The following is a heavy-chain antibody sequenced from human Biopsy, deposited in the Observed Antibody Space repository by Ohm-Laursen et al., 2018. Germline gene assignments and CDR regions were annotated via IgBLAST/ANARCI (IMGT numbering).Heavy chain of an antibody. Sequence: SLRLSCSASGFTFGHYAMHWVRQAPGKGLEWISLIWYDETNEDYADSVKGRFTISRDNSKNTLYLQINTLTLEDTAFYYCARGLSSGWYGYFDVWGRGTLVTVSS. CDR2: IWYDETNE. D-gene: IGHD6-19*01. V-gene: IGHV3-33*04. CDR3: ARGLSSGWYGYFDV. CDR1: GFTFGHYA. J-gene: IGHJ2*01.